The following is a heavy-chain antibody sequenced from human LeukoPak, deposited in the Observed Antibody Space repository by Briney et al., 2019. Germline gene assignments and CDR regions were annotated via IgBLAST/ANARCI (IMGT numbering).Heavy chain of an antibody. CDR2: LSGGGDSR. Sequence: PGGSLRLSCAASGFAFSNYARSWVRQAPGKGLEWVSSLSGGGDSRYYADSVMGRFTISRDNSKNTLYLQMNSLRAEDTAVYYCAKAVRSMVTGGGYFDSWGQGTLVTVSS. CDR1: GFAFSNYA. J-gene: IGHJ4*02. V-gene: IGHV3-23*01. D-gene: IGHD3-10*01. CDR3: AKAVRSMVTGGGYFDS.